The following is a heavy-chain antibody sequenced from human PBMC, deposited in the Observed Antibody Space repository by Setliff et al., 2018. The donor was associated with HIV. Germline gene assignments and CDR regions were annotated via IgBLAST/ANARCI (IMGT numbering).Heavy chain of an antibody. Sequence: ASVKVSCKASGYTFKSNDINWVRQATGQGLEWMGWMNPNSGNTGYAQKFQGRVTMTRDTSISTAYMELSSLRSDDTAVYYCARGAWYSSGWYSSRYMDVWGKGTTGTVS. CDR2: MNPNSGNT. CDR3: ARGAWYSSGWYSSRYMDV. CDR1: GYTFKSND. V-gene: IGHV1-8*02. J-gene: IGHJ6*03. D-gene: IGHD6-19*01.